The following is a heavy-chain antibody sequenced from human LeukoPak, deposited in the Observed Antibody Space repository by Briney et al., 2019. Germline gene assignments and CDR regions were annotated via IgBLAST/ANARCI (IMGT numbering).Heavy chain of an antibody. D-gene: IGHD3-10*01. CDR1: GNTLTELS. Sequence: ASVKVSCKVSGNTLTELSMQWVRQAPGKGLEWMGSSDPEDGETIYAQKFQGRVTMTEDTSTDTAYMELSSLRSEDTAVYYCARGERPKGTYYYYMDVWGKGTTVTISS. V-gene: IGHV1-24*01. CDR3: ARGERPKGTYYYYMDV. CDR2: SDPEDGET. J-gene: IGHJ6*03.